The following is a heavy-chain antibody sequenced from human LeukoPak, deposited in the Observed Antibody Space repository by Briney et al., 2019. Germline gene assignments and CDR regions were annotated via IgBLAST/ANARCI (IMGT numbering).Heavy chain of an antibody. D-gene: IGHD4/OR15-4a*01. CDR2: IIPIFGTA. Sequence: ASVKVSCEASGGTFSSYAISWVRQAPGQGLEWMGGIIPIFGTANYAQKFQGRVTITADKSTSTAYMGLSSLRSEDTAVYYCARDAHSSIHLVLYGMDVWGKGTMVTVSS. CDR3: ARDAHSSIHLVLYGMDV. V-gene: IGHV1-69*06. CDR1: GGTFSSYA. J-gene: IGHJ6*04.